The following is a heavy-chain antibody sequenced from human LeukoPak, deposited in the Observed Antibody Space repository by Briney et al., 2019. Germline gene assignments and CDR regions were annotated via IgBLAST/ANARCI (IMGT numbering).Heavy chain of an antibody. J-gene: IGHJ3*02. V-gene: IGHV3-7*01. Sequence: GGSLRLSCAASGFTFSSYWMSWVRQAPGKGLEWVANIKQDGSEKYYVDSVKGRFTISRDNAKNSLYLQMKTLRAEDTAVYYCARDLSSSWYQGDAFDIWGQGTMVTVSS. CDR2: IKQDGSEK. CDR1: GFTFSSYW. D-gene: IGHD6-13*01. CDR3: ARDLSSSWYQGDAFDI.